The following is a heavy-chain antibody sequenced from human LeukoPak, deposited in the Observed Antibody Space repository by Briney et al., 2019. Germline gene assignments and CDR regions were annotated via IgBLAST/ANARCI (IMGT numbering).Heavy chain of an antibody. D-gene: IGHD3-3*01. V-gene: IGHV4-61*02. CDR2: IYTSGST. CDR3: ARGDFWSGYYDY. CDR1: GGSISSGGFY. J-gene: IGHJ4*02. Sequence: PSETLSLTCTVSGGSISSGGFYWSWIRQPAGKGLEWIGRIYTSGSTNYNPSLKSRVTISVDTSKNQFSLKLSSVTAADTAVYYCARGDFWSGYYDYWGQGTLVTVSS.